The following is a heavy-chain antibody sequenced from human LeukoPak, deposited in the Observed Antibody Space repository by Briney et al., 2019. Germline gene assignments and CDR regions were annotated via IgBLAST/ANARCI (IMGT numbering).Heavy chain of an antibody. Sequence: GGSLRLSCAASRFTFSNYAMNWVRQAPGKGLEWVSSIDGSSSHIYYADSVKGRFTISRDNTKSSLYLQMNSLRVEDMAVYYCARGYCGGDCYGDWGQGTLVTVSS. CDR2: IDGSSSHI. CDR3: ARGYCGGDCYGD. CDR1: RFTFSNYA. V-gene: IGHV3-21*01. J-gene: IGHJ1*01. D-gene: IGHD2-21*02.